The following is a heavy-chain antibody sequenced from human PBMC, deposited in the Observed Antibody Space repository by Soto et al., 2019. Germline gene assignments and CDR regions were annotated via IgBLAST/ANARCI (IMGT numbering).Heavy chain of an antibody. Sequence: GGSLRLSCAASGFTFSRYWMNWVRQAPGKGLEWVANIKQDGTEKNYVDSVKGRFTISRDNAKNSLYLQMDSLRAEDTAVYFCARGDTPMITGMDSFDIWGHGTLVTVSS. CDR2: IKQDGTEK. D-gene: IGHD5-18*01. CDR3: ARGDTPMITGMDSFDI. V-gene: IGHV3-7*01. J-gene: IGHJ3*02. CDR1: GFTFSRYW.